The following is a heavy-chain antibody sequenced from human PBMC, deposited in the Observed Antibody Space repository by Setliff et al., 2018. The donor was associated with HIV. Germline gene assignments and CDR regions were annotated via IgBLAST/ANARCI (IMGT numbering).Heavy chain of an antibody. Sequence: GGSLRLSCAASGFTFSRYSMNWVRQAPGKGLEWVLYISSVSGSTIYYADSVKGRFTISRDNAKNSMFLQMNSLRAEDTAVYYCATEGPSETPDAFDIWGQGTMVTVSS. CDR3: ATEGPSETPDAFDI. V-gene: IGHV3-48*01. J-gene: IGHJ3*02. CDR1: GFTFSRYS. CDR2: ISSVSGSTI.